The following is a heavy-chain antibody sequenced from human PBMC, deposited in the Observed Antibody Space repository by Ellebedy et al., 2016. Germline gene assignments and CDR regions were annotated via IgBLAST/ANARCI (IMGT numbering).Heavy chain of an antibody. V-gene: IGHV3-13*01. D-gene: IGHD3-10*01. CDR1: GFTFSSYD. CDR3: ARARRYGSGSTDFDY. CDR2: IGTAGDT. Sequence: GGSLRLSCAASGFTFSSYDMHWVRQATGKGLEWVSAIGTAGDTYYPGSVKGRFTISRENAKNSLYLQMNSLRAGDTAVYYCARARRYGSGSTDFDYWGQGTLVTVSS. J-gene: IGHJ4*02.